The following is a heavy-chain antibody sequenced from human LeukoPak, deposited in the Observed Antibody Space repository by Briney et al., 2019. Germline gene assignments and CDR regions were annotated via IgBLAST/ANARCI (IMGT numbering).Heavy chain of an antibody. D-gene: IGHD1-26*01. Sequence: ASVRVSCKASGYSFTIYYMHWVRQAPGQGLEWMGIVNPNGGSTSYAQKFQGRVTMTRDTSTSTVYMELSSLRSEDTAVYYCARRSSTSNLDYWGQGTLVTVSS. CDR3: ARRSSTSNLDY. V-gene: IGHV1-46*01. CDR2: VNPNGGST. CDR1: GYSFTIYY. J-gene: IGHJ4*02.